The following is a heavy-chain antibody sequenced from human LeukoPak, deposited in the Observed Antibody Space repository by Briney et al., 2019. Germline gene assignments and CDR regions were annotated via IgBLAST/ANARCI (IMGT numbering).Heavy chain of an antibody. CDR2: IYHSGSTNSGST. CDR3: ARADSSGWLRVFDY. V-gene: IGHV4-59*01. J-gene: IGHJ4*02. CDR1: GASISNYY. Sequence: PSETLSLTCTVSGASISNYYWTWIRQPPGKGLEWIGSIYHSGSTNSGSTNYNPSLKSRVTISVDTSKNQFSLRLTSVTAADTAVYYCARADSSGWLRVFDYWGQGTLVTVSS. D-gene: IGHD6-19*01.